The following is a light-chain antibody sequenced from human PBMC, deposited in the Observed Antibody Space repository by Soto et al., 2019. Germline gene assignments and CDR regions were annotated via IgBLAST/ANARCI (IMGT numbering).Light chain of an antibody. CDR1: SSNIGAGFD. V-gene: IGLV1-40*01. CDR3: HSYDSRPV. J-gene: IGLJ1*01. CDR2: SNN. Sequence: QSVLTQPPSVSGAPGQRVTISCNGSSSNIGAGFDVHWYQQLPGTAPKRLTYSNNNRPSGVPDRISASKSGTSDSRAITGLLAEDGADYYCHSYDSRPVVGTGTKLTV.